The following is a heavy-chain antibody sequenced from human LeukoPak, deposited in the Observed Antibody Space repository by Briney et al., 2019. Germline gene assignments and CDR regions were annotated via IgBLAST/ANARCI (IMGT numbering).Heavy chain of an antibody. CDR3: ASASIAALDAFDI. D-gene: IGHD6-6*01. CDR1: GGSISSYY. V-gene: IGHV4-4*09. J-gene: IGHJ3*02. CDR2: IYTSGST. Sequence: PSETLSLTCTVSGGSISSYYWSWIRQPPGKGLEWIGYIYTSGSTNYNPSLKSRVTISVDTSKNQFSLKLSSVTAADTGVYYCASASIAALDAFDIWGQGTMVTVSS.